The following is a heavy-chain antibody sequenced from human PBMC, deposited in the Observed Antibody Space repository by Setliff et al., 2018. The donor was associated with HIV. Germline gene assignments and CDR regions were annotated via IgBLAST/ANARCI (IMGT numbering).Heavy chain of an antibody. CDR2: ISWNRGTI. CDR3: AKDIAGDRGWVGAFDI. Sequence: PGGSLRLSCVASGFTFSSYTMNWVRQAPGKGLELVSSISWNRGTIAYADSVKGRFTISRDNAKNSLYLQMNSLRAEDTALYYCAKDIAGDRGWVGAFDIWGQGTMVTVSS. D-gene: IGHD3-10*01. V-gene: IGHV3-9*01. CDR1: GFTFSSYT. J-gene: IGHJ3*02.